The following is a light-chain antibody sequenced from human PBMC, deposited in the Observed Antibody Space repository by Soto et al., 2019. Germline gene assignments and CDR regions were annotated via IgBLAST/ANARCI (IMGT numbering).Light chain of an antibody. CDR2: HAS. Sequence: DIQMTQSPSSLSASVGDRVTITCRASQGIRHYLAWYQQKPGTAPKVLIYHASNLQSGVPSRFSGSGSGTEFTLTISSLQPDDFATYYCQQYNSYSFGQGTKVDIK. CDR1: QGIRHY. J-gene: IGKJ1*01. CDR3: QQYNSYS. V-gene: IGKV1-16*01.